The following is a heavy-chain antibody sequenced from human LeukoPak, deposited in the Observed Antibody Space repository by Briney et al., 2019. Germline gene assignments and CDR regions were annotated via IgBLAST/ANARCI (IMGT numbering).Heavy chain of an antibody. V-gene: IGHV4-59*01. CDR1: GGSISGYY. Sequence: SETLSLTCTVSGGSISGYYWSWIRQPPGKELQWIGYIYYSGSTNYNPSLKSRVTISVDTSKNQFSLQLSSVTAADTAVYYCTRGTVTTYYFDYWGQGTLVTVSS. CDR2: IYYSGST. CDR3: TRGTVTTYYFDY. J-gene: IGHJ4*02. D-gene: IGHD4-17*01.